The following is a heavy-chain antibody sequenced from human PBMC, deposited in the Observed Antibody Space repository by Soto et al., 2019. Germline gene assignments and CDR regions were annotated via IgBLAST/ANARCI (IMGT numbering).Heavy chain of an antibody. Sequence: RRLSCAASGFTFTRYSMNWVRQAPGKGLEWVSSISSTTNYIYYGDSMKGRFNIPRDNAKNSLYLEMNSLRAEDTAVYYCARESEDLTSNFDYWGQGTLVTVSS. J-gene: IGHJ4*02. CDR2: ISSTTNYI. V-gene: IGHV3-21*06. CDR1: GFTFTRYS. CDR3: ARESEDLTSNFDY.